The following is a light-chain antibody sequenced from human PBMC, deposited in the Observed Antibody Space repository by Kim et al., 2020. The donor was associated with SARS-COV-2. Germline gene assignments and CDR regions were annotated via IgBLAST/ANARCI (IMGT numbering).Light chain of an antibody. J-gene: IGKJ2*01. Sequence: LSPGETATLSCRASQSIPSNSLAWYKQKSGRAPRLLIYGASKRATGIPDRISGSGSGTDFALTFTRLEPEDFAVYYCQQYGMSPYTFGQGTKLEI. CDR3: QQYGMSPYT. CDR1: QSIPSNS. V-gene: IGKV3-20*01. CDR2: GAS.